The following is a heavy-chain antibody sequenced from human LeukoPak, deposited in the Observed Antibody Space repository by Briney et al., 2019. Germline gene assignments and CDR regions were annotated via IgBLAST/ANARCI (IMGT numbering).Heavy chain of an antibody. V-gene: IGHV3-30*18. J-gene: IGHJ4*02. D-gene: IGHD6-19*01. CDR3: AKEEIAGIAVAGTLDY. Sequence: GGSLRLSCAASGFTFSSYGMHWVRQAPGKGLEWVAVISYDGSHKYYADSVKGRFTISRDNSKNTLYLQMNSLRADDTALYYCAKEEIAGIAVAGTLDYWGQGTLVTVSS. CDR2: ISYDGSHK. CDR1: GFTFSSYG.